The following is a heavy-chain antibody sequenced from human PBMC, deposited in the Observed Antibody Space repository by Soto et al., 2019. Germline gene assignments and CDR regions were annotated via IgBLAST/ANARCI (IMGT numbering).Heavy chain of an antibody. CDR3: ANYGGNSEY. CDR2: INHSGST. J-gene: IGHJ4*02. V-gene: IGHV4-34*01. D-gene: IGHD4-17*01. CDR1: GGSFSGYY. Sequence: PSEILSLTCAVYGGSFSGYYWSWIRQPPGKGLEWIGEINHSGSTNYNPSLKSRVTISVDTSKNQFSLKLSSVTAADKAVYYCANYGGNSEYWGQGTLVTVSS.